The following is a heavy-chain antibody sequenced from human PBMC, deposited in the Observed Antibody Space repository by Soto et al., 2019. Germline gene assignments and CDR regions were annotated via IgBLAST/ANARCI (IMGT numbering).Heavy chain of an antibody. D-gene: IGHD3-22*01. Sequence: QVQLVQSGAXXQQPGASVRVSCKASGGTFSKYAFSWVRQAPGQGLEWLGGTIPMFGTPNYAQKFQGRVAISADESTATVYMELSSLRSEDTAVYFCARPLRDRNYYYGMAVWGQGTTVTVSS. J-gene: IGHJ6*02. CDR2: TIPMFGTP. CDR1: GGTFSKYA. V-gene: IGHV1-69*01. CDR3: ARPLRDRNYYYGMAV.